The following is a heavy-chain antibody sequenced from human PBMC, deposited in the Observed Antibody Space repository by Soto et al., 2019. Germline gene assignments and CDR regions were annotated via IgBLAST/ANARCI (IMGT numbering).Heavy chain of an antibody. J-gene: IGHJ4*02. V-gene: IGHV1-3*01. CDR3: ARDLGFGLSDY. Sequence: QVQLVQSGAEVKKPGASVKVSCKASGYTFTSYAMHWVRQAPGQRLEWMGWINAGNGNTKYSRKFQGRVTITRDTSASPAYMELSGLRSEDTAVYSCARDLGFGLSDYWGQGTLVTVSS. D-gene: IGHD3-10*01. CDR1: GYTFTSYA. CDR2: INAGNGNT.